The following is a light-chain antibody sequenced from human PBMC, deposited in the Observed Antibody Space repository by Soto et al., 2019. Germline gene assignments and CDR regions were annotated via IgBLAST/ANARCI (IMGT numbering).Light chain of an antibody. Sequence: IEMTQSPATLSASPGDRATLSCRASQPVNNNLAWYQQKPGQAPRLLIYGVSTRAAGISARFSGGGSVTEFTLTISSLQSEDFAVYYCQQYSNWPSWTFGQGTKVDIK. CDR3: QQYSNWPSWT. V-gene: IGKV3-15*01. CDR1: QPVNNN. J-gene: IGKJ1*01. CDR2: GVS.